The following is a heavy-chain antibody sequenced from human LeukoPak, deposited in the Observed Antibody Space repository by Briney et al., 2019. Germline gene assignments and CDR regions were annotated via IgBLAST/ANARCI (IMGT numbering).Heavy chain of an antibody. J-gene: IGHJ5*02. Sequence: EASVKVSCKASGYTFTSYDINWVRQATGQGLEWMGWMNPNSGNTGYAQKFQGRVTITRNTSISTAYMELSSLRSEDTAVYYCARGGRNKGYLRWFDPWGQGTLVTVSS. CDR1: GYTFTSYD. CDR3: ARGGRNKGYLRWFDP. D-gene: IGHD1-1*01. CDR2: MNPNSGNT. V-gene: IGHV1-8*03.